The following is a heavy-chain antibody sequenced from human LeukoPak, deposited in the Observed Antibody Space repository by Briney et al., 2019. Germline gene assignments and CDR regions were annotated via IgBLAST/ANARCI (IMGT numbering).Heavy chain of an antibody. Sequence: QAGGSLRLSCAASGFTFSSYAMSWVRQAPGKGLEWVSAISGSGGSTYYADSVKGRFTISRDNSKNTLYLQMNSLRAEDTAVYYCAKDSLTYYYGSGSYVGGDAFDIRGQGTMVTVSS. CDR3: AKDSLTYYYGSGSYVGGDAFDI. CDR2: ISGSGGST. V-gene: IGHV3-23*01. J-gene: IGHJ3*02. CDR1: GFTFSSYA. D-gene: IGHD3-10*01.